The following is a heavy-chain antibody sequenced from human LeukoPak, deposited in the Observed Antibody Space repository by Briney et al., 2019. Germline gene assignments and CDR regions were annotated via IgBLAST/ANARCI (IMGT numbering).Heavy chain of an antibody. CDR1: GYTFTGYY. D-gene: IGHD3-22*01. Sequence: ASVKVSCKASGYTFTGYYMHWVRQAPGQGLEWMGWINPNSGGTNYAQRFQGRVTMTRDTSISTAYMELSRLRSDDTAVYYCARPHTSRYYYDSSGYFDYWGQGTLVTVSS. CDR3: ARPHTSRYYYDSSGYFDY. V-gene: IGHV1-2*02. CDR2: INPNSGGT. J-gene: IGHJ4*02.